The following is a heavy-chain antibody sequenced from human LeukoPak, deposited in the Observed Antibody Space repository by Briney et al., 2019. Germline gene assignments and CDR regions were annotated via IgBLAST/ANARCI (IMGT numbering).Heavy chain of an antibody. D-gene: IGHD1-7*01. V-gene: IGHV3-23*01. CDR1: GFTFSASA. J-gene: IGHJ4*02. Sequence: GGSLRLSCVASGFTFSASAMSWVRQSPGKGPQWVSSIGGSGNNTYYADSVKGRFTISRDTPKNSLYLQMNSLRAEDTAVYYCATGGTGTRGAPFDYWGQGTLVTVSS. CDR3: ATGGTGTRGAPFDY. CDR2: IGGSGNNT.